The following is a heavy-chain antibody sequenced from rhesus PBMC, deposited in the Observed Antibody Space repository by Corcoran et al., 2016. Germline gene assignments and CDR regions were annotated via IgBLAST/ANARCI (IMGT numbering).Heavy chain of an antibody. D-gene: IGHD4-23*01. CDR2: ISYTGGST. CDR3: ARVEYRNSLDV. J-gene: IGHJ5-2*02. Sequence: EVQLVESGGGLAQPGGSLRLSCAASGFRFIDYYMYWFRQASGKGREWVSGISYTGGSTYYEDSVKGRFTISRENAKNTLYLQMDSLRAEDTAVYYCARVEYRNSLDVWGRGVLVTVSS. CDR1: GFRFIDYY. V-gene: IGHV3S18*01.